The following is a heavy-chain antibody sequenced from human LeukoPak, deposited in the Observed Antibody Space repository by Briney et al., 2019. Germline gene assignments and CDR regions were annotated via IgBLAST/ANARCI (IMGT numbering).Heavy chain of an antibody. D-gene: IGHD7-27*01. CDR2: VSPDDKTR. J-gene: IGHJ4*02. V-gene: IGHV3-48*01. CDR3: VRGGTGDGNYFDY. Sequence: GGSLRLSCAASGFNFNTYSFNWVRQAPGKGLEWLSYVSPDDKTRYYADSVKGRFTTTRDNAKNSQYLQMSSLRAEDTALYFCVRGGTGDGNYFDYWGQGTLVIVSS. CDR1: GFNFNTYS.